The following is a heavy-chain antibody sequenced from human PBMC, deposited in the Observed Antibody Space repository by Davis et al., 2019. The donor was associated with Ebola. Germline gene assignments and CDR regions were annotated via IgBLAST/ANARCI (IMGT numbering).Heavy chain of an antibody. Sequence: SETLSLTCTVSGDSISSGGYCWTWIRQHPGKGLEWIGYISYGGSTYYNPSLKSRVTISVDTSKNQFSLKLSSVTAADTAVYYCASWGREGYWGQGTLVTVSS. CDR3: ASWGREGY. V-gene: IGHV4-31*03. CDR2: ISYGGST. D-gene: IGHD3-16*01. CDR1: GDSISSGGYC. J-gene: IGHJ4*02.